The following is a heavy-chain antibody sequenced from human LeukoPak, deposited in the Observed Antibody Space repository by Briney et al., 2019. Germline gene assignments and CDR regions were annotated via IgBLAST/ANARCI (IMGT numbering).Heavy chain of an antibody. J-gene: IGHJ4*02. CDR1: GCTVSSNY. D-gene: IGHD2/OR15-2a*01. CDR2: IYDGDST. Sequence: GGSLRLSCAVSGCTVSSNYMSWVRQAPGKGLEWVSVIYDGDSTYYADSVKGRFTISGDNSKNTLYLQMNTLRAEDTAVYYCAILDRIGWHCIVNWGRRTLVTVSS. CDR3: AILDRIGWHCIVN. V-gene: IGHV3-53*01.